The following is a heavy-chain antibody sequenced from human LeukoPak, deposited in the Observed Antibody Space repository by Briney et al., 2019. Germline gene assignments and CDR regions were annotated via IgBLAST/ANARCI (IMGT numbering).Heavy chain of an antibody. V-gene: IGHV3-30*04. Sequence: GGSLRLSCAASGFTFSSYAMHWVRQAPGKGLEWVAVISYDGSNKYYADSVKGRFTISRDNAKNSLYLQMNSLRAEDTAVYYCASLMVRGDVDYWGQGTLVTVSS. J-gene: IGHJ4*02. CDR1: GFTFSSYA. CDR2: ISYDGSNK. D-gene: IGHD3-10*01. CDR3: ASLMVRGDVDY.